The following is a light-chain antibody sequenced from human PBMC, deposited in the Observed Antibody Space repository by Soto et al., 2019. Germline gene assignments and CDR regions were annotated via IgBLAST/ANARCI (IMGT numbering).Light chain of an antibody. Sequence: IQLTQSPSFLSASVGDRVTITCRASQGIRNDLGWYQQKPGKAPKLLIYAATTLQSGVPSRFSGSGSGTDFTLTISSLQPEDFATYYCLQDYNYPLTFGGGTKVDIK. V-gene: IGKV1-6*01. J-gene: IGKJ4*01. CDR1: QGIRND. CDR3: LQDYNYPLT. CDR2: AAT.